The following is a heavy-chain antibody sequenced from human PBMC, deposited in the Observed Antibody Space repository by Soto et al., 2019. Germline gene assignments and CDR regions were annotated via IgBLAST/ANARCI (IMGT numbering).Heavy chain of an antibody. CDR2: INGYNGNT. V-gene: IGHV1-18*01. J-gene: IGHJ6*02. CDR3: ARMGDVPYYYYGMDV. D-gene: IGHD3-16*01. CDR1: GYTFTSYG. Sequence: QVQLVQSGAEVKKPGASVKVSCKASGYTFTSYGITWVRQAPGQGLEWLGWINGYNGNTNYAQKLQGRVTMTTDTSTSTAYKGLRSLRSDDTAVYYCARMGDVPYYYYGMDVWGQGTTVTVSS.